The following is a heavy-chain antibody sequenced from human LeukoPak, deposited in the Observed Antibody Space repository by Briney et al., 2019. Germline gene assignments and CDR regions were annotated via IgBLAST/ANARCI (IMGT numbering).Heavy chain of an antibody. CDR1: GYTFSDYY. V-gene: IGHV1-2*02. Sequence: ASVKVSCKPSGYTFSDYYIHWIRQAPGQGLEWVGWINPNSGDTDYAQKFQGRVTMTRDTSISTAYMELSRLRSDDTAVYYCARRLDSSGYFYLLDYWGQGTLVTVSS. CDR3: ARRLDSSGYFYLLDY. D-gene: IGHD3-22*01. J-gene: IGHJ4*02. CDR2: INPNSGDT.